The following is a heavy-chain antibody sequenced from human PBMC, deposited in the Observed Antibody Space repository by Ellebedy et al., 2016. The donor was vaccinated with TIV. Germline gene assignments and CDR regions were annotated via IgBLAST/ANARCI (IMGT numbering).Heavy chain of an antibody. V-gene: IGHV3-7*03. CDR3: ARLPFDY. J-gene: IGHJ4*02. CDR1: GFTFNNYW. CDR2: IKQDGTEK. Sequence: GGSLRLXCAASGFTFNNYWMNWVRQAPGKGLEWVANIKQDGTEKYYVDSVKGRFTISRDNAKNSLYLQLNSLRAEDTAVYYCARLPFDYWGQGTLVTVSS.